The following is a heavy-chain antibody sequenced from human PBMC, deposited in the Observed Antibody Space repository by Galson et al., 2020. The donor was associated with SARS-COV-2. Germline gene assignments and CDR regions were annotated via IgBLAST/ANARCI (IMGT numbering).Heavy chain of an antibody. Sequence: KTSETLSLTCTVSGGSISSGDYYWSWIRQPPGKGLEWIGYIYYSGSTYYNPSLKSRVTISVDTSKNQFSLKLSSVTAADTAVYYCARGLHVYYYYGMDVWGQGTTVTVSS. CDR1: GGSISSGDYY. V-gene: IGHV4-30-4*01. J-gene: IGHJ6*02. CDR3: ARGLHVYYYYGMDV. D-gene: IGHD3-16*01. CDR2: IYYSGST.